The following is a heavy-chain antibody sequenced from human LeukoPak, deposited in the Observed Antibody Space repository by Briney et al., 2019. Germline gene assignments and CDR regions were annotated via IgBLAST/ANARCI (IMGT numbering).Heavy chain of an antibody. CDR2: INHNGST. CDR1: GGSFSGYY. Sequence: SETLSLTCAVYGGSFSGYYWSWIRQPPGKGLEWIGEINHNGSTNYNPSLKSRVTISVDTSKNQFSLKLSSVTAADTAVYYCARGSLARLGELSLKYWGQGTLVTVSS. V-gene: IGHV4-34*01. D-gene: IGHD3-16*02. CDR3: ARGSLARLGELSLKY. J-gene: IGHJ4*02.